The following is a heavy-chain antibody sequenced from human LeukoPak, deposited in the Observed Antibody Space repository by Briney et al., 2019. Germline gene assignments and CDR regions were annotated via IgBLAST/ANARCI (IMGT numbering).Heavy chain of an antibody. CDR1: GGSISSYY. Sequence: SETLSLTCTVSGGSISSYYWSWIRQPAGKGLEWIGRIYTSGSTNYNPSLKSRVTMSVDTSKNQFSLKLSSVTAADTAVYYCARAWGYGSGSYYSFYFDYWGQGTLVAVSS. CDR3: ARAWGYGSGSYYSFYFDY. V-gene: IGHV4-4*07. CDR2: IYTSGST. J-gene: IGHJ4*02. D-gene: IGHD3-10*01.